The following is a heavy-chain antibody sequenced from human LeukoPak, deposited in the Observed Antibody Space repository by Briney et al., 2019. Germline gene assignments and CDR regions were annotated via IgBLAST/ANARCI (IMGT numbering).Heavy chain of an antibody. CDR3: AGSIAAANPDY. CDR1: GFTFSSYS. Sequence: GGSLRLSCAASGFTFSSYSMNWVRHAPGKGLEWVSSISSSSSYTYYADSVKGRFTISRDNAKKSLYLQMNSLRAEDTAVYYCAGSIAAANPDYWGQGTLVTVSS. D-gene: IGHD6-13*01. V-gene: IGHV3-21*01. CDR2: ISSSSSYT. J-gene: IGHJ4*02.